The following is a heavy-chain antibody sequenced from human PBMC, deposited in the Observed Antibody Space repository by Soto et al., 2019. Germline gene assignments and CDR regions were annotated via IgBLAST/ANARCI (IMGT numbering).Heavy chain of an antibody. Sequence: SETLSLTCTFSSGSIISYYWSWIRQPAGKGLEWIGRIYTSGSTNDNPSLKRLVTMSVDPSKNQFSLKLSSVTAADTAVYYCAGACSSNSCYDVFDYWGQGTLVTLSS. CDR3: AGACSSNSCYDVFDY. CDR2: IYTSGST. CDR1: SGSIISYY. D-gene: IGHD2-2*01. V-gene: IGHV4-4*07. J-gene: IGHJ4*02.